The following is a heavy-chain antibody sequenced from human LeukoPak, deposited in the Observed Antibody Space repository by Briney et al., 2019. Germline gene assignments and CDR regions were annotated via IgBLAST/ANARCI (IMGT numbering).Heavy chain of an antibody. V-gene: IGHV1-8*01. Sequence: ASVKVSCKASGYTFTSYDINWVRQATGQGLEWMGWMNPNSGNTGYAQKFQGRVTMTRNTSISTAYMELSSLRSEDTAAYYCARDKSPYYDSSGHAFDIWGQGTMVTVSS. CDR2: MNPNSGNT. D-gene: IGHD3-22*01. CDR1: GYTFTSYD. J-gene: IGHJ3*02. CDR3: ARDKSPYYDSSGHAFDI.